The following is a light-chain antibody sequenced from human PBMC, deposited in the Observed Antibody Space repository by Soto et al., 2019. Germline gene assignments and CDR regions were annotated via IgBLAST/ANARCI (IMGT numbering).Light chain of an antibody. V-gene: IGKV1-8*01. CDR2: AAS. J-gene: IGKJ4*01. Sequence: IQMTQSPSTLSGSVGDRVTITCRASQGISSYLAWYQQKPGKAPKLLIYAASTLQSGVPSRFSGSGSGTDFTLTISCLQSEDFATYYCQQYYSYPPITFGGGTKVDIK. CDR3: QQYYSYPPIT. CDR1: QGISSY.